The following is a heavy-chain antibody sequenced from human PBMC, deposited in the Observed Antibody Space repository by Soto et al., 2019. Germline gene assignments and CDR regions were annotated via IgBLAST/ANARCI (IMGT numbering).Heavy chain of an antibody. CDR3: ARVVIWEYYDILTGQGFDP. J-gene: IGHJ5*02. V-gene: IGHV4-31*03. Sequence: SETLSLTCTVSGDSISSGGYYWSWIRQHPGKGLEWIGYIYYSGSTYYNPSLKSRVTISVDTSKNQFSLKLSSVTAADTAVYYCARVVIWEYYDILTGQGFDPWGQGTLVTVS. CDR1: GDSISSGGYY. D-gene: IGHD3-9*01. CDR2: IYYSGST.